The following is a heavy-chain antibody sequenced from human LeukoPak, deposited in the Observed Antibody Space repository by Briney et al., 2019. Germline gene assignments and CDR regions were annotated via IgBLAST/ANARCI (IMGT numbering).Heavy chain of an antibody. D-gene: IGHD5-18*01. CDR1: GGSISSSSYY. CDR3: ARAMDTAMVTGYFDY. CDR2: IYYSGST. V-gene: IGHV4-39*07. Sequence: PSETLSLTCTVSGGSISSSSYYWGWIRQPPGKGLEWIGSIYYSGSTYYNPSLKSRVTISVDTSKNQFSLKLSSVTAADTAVYYCARAMDTAMVTGYFDYWGQGTLVTVSS. J-gene: IGHJ4*02.